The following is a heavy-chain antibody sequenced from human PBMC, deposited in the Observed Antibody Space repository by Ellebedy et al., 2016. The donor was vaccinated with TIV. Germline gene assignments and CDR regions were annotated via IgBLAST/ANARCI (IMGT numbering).Heavy chain of an antibody. CDR2: IRQDGSEK. V-gene: IGHV3-7*01. CDR3: ARDSTQYSYGYFY. CDR1: GFTFSSYW. Sequence: GESLKISXAASGFTFSSYWMSWVRQAPGKGLEWVANIRQDGSEKYYVDSVKGRFTISRDNAKNSLYLQMNSLRAEDTAVYYCARDSTQYSYGYFYWGQGTLVTVSS. D-gene: IGHD5-18*01. J-gene: IGHJ4*02.